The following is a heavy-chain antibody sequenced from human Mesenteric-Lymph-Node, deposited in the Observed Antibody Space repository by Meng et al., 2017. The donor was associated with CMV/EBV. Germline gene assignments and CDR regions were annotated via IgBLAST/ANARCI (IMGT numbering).Heavy chain of an antibody. CDR1: GFTVSINY. CDR3: ARDVSGAFDI. D-gene: IGHD5/OR15-5a*01. J-gene: IGHJ3*02. Sequence: GESLKISCAASGFTVSINYMSWVRQAPGKGLEWVSLIYTDGRTFYADSVKGRFTVSRDNSKNTVFLQMNSLRAEDTAVYYCARDVSGAFDIWGQGTMVTVSS. V-gene: IGHV3-53*01. CDR2: IYTDGRT.